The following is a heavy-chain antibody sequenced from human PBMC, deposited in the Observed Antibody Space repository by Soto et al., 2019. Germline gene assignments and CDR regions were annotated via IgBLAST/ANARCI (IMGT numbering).Heavy chain of an antibody. CDR2: ISGSGGST. CDR3: AKGGPVLLWFGELSDGMDV. CDR1: GFTFSSYA. J-gene: IGHJ6*02. Sequence: GGSLRLSCAASGFTFSSYAMSWVRQAPGKGLDWVSAISGSGGSTYYADSVKGRFTISRDNSKNTLYLQMNSLRAEDTAGYYCAKGGPVLLWFGELSDGMDVWGQGTTVTVS. V-gene: IGHV3-23*01. D-gene: IGHD3-10*01.